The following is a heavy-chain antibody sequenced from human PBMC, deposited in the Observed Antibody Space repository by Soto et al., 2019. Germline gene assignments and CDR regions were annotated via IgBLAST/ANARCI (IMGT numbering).Heavy chain of an antibody. V-gene: IGHV4-30-2*01. CDR1: GGSISSGGYS. D-gene: IGHD6-13*01. CDR2: IYHRGST. Sequence: SETLRLTCALSGGSISSGGYSWSWIRQPPGKGQQWIGYIYHRGSTYYNPSLKSRVTISVDRSKNQFSLKLSSVTAADTAVYYCARGYSSSWTFDYWGQGTLVTV. CDR3: ARGYSSSWTFDY. J-gene: IGHJ4*02.